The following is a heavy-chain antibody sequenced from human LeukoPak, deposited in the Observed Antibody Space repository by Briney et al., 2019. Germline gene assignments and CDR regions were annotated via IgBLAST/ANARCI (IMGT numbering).Heavy chain of an antibody. D-gene: IGHD3-16*01. CDR2: INKDGSA. CDR3: ARDPYDFSGGYAYGAFDM. Sequence: GGSLRLSCVASGFTFSSYWMTRVRQAPGKGLEWVANINKDGSANEDSVKGRFTISRDNAKNSLYLQMNSLRVEDTAVYYCARDPYDFSGGYAYGAFDMWGQGTMVTVSS. V-gene: IGHV3-7*01. CDR1: GFTFSSYW. J-gene: IGHJ3*02.